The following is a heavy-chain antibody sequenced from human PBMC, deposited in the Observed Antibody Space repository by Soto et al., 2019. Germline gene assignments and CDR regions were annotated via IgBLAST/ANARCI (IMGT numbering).Heavy chain of an antibody. CDR1: GGSFSGYY. Sequence: PSETLSLTCAVYGGSFSGYYWSWIRQPPGKGLEWIGEINHSGSTNYNPSLKSRVTISVDTSKNQFSLKLSSVTAADTAMYYCARFIYGSGPSSNVWGQGTTVTVSS. V-gene: IGHV4-34*01. CDR2: INHSGST. CDR3: ARFIYGSGPSSNV. J-gene: IGHJ6*02. D-gene: IGHD3-10*01.